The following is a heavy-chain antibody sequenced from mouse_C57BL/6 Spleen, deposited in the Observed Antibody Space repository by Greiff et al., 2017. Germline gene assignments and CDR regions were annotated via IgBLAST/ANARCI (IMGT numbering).Heavy chain of an antibody. CDR3: ARGTKVVARDAMDY. CDR1: GYAFSSSW. V-gene: IGHV1-82*01. J-gene: IGHJ4*01. Sequence: VQLQQSGPELVKPGASVKISCKASGYAFSSSWMNWVKQRPGKGLAWIGRIYPGDGATNYNGKFKGKATLTADQSSSTAYMQRSNRTTEDSAVYYGARGTKVVARDAMDYWGQGTSGTVSS. CDR2: IYPGDGAT. D-gene: IGHD1-1*01.